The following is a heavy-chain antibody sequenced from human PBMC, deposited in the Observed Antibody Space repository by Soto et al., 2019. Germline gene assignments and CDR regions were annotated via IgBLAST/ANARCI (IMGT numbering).Heavy chain of an antibody. D-gene: IGHD4-17*01. V-gene: IGHV4-31*03. CDR3: ARAYGDGYYYYGMDV. Sequence: SETLSLTCTVSGGSISSGGYYWSWIRQHPGKGLEWIGYIFYSGSTYYNPSLKSRVTTSVDTSKNQLSLKLSSVAAADTAVYYCARAYGDGYYYYGMDVWGQGTTVTVSS. CDR2: IFYSGST. J-gene: IGHJ6*02. CDR1: GGSISSGGYY.